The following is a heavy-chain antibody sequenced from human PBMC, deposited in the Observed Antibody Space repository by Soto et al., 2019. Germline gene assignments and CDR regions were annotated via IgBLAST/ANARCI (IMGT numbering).Heavy chain of an antibody. J-gene: IGHJ4*02. Sequence: PGESLKISCKGSGYSFTSYWISWVRQMPGKGLEWMGRIDPSDSYTNYSPSFQGHVTISADKSISTAYLQWSSLKASDTAMYYCARHYSHYYDSSGYYYFGYWGQGTLVTVSS. CDR2: IDPSDSYT. CDR3: ARHYSHYYDSSGYYYFGY. V-gene: IGHV5-10-1*01. D-gene: IGHD3-22*01. CDR1: GYSFTSYW.